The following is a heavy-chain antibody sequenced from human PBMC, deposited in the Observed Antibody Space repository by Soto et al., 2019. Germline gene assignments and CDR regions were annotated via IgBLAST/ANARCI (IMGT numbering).Heavy chain of an antibody. CDR1: GGSISNYY. CDR3: ARSYNNTWTSWDP. CDR2: IYYSGTT. Sequence: SETQSLTCTVSGGSISNYYWSWIRQPPGKGLEWIGYIYYSGTTNYNSSLKSRVTMSVDTSKNQVSLKLSSVTAADTAVYYCARSYNNTWTSWDPWGQGTLVTVSS. V-gene: IGHV4-59*01. J-gene: IGHJ5*02. D-gene: IGHD1-1*01.